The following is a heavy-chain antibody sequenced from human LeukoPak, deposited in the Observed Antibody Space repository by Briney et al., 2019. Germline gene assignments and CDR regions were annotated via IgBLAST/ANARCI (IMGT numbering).Heavy chain of an antibody. CDR3: ARLKYQLLLGYMDV. CDR1: GYSISGGYY. J-gene: IGHJ6*03. Sequence: SETLSLTCAVSGYSISGGYYWGWIRQPPGKGLEWIGSIYHSGSTYYNPSLKSRVTISVDTSKNQFSLKLSSVTAADTAVYYCARLKYQLLLGYMDVWGKGTTVTVSS. D-gene: IGHD2-2*01. V-gene: IGHV4-38-2*01. CDR2: IYHSGST.